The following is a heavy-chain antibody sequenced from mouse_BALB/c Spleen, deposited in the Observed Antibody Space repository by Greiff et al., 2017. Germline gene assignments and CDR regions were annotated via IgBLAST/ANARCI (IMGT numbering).Heavy chain of an antibody. CDR1: GFAFSSYD. J-gene: IGHJ1*01. CDR2: ISSGGGST. Sequence: DVKLVESGGGLVKPGGSLKLSCAASGFAFSSYDMSWVRQTPEKRLEWVAYISSGGGSTYYPDTVKGRFTISRDNAKNTLYLQMSSLKSEDTAMYYCARHEGYGGYFDVWGAGTTVTVSS. D-gene: IGHD2-14*01. V-gene: IGHV5-12-1*01. CDR3: ARHEGYGGYFDV.